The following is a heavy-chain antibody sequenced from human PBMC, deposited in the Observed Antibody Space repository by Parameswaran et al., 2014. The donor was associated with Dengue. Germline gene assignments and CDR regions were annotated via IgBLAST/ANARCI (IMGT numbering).Heavy chain of an antibody. V-gene: IGHV5-51*01. D-gene: IGHD2-15*01. CDR3: ARRGYCSGTSCSSPYWFDT. CDR2: IYPGDSDT. Sequence: VRQMPGKGLEWMGIIYPGDSDTRYSPSFQGQVTMSADKSVSTAYLQWSSLTASDTAIYYCARRGYCSGTSCSSPYWFDTWAQGTLVTVSS. J-gene: IGHJ5*02.